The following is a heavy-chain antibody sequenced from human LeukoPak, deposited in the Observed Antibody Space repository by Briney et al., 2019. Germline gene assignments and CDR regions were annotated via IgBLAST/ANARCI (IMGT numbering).Heavy chain of an antibody. J-gene: IGHJ4*02. D-gene: IGHD1-26*01. CDR1: GYTFTSYA. CDR2: ISAYNGNT. Sequence: ASVKVSCKSSGYTFTSYAMNWVRQAPGQGLEWMGWISAYNGNTNYAQKLQGRVTMTTDTSTSTAYMELRSLRSDDTAVYYCAREVGRGFDYWGQGTLVTVSS. V-gene: IGHV1-18*01. CDR3: AREVGRGFDY.